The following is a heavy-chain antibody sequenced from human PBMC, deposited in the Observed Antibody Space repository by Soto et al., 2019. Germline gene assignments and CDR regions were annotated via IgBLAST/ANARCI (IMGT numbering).Heavy chain of an antibody. D-gene: IGHD2-21*01. CDR3: AKGGRDGYHGIHDY. V-gene: IGHV3-30*18. J-gene: IGHJ4*02. Sequence: QVQLVESGGGVVQPGRSLRLSCAASGFTFSSYGMHWVRQAPGKGLEWVAVISYDGSNKYYADSVKDRFTISRDNSKNTLYLQMNSLRAEDTAVYYCAKGGRDGYHGIHDYWGQGTLVTVSS. CDR2: ISYDGSNK. CDR1: GFTFSSYG.